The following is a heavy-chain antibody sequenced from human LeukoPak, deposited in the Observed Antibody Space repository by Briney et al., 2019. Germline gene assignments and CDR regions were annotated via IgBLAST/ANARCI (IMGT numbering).Heavy chain of an antibody. CDR3: ARDGTGGATAGFDS. V-gene: IGHV1-18*01. J-gene: IGHJ4*02. Sequence: GASVKVSCRASGYTFFNYGISWVRQAPGQGLEWMGWISAYYGDTTYAPKFQGRVSMTTDTSTNTAFMELRSLTSYDTAVYYCARDGTGGATAGFDSWGQGTLVTVSS. CDR1: GYTFFNYG. D-gene: IGHD1-26*01. CDR2: ISAYYGDT.